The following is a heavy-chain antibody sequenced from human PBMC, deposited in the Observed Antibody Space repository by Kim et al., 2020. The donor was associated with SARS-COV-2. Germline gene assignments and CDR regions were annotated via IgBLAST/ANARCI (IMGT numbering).Heavy chain of an antibody. V-gene: IGHV3-30-3*01. CDR2: ISYDGSNK. D-gene: IGHD3-9*01. J-gene: IGHJ4*02. CDR1: GFTFSSYA. Sequence: GGSLRLSCAASGFTFSSYAMHWVRQAPGKGLEWVAVISYDGSNKYYADSVKGRFTISRDNSKNTLYLQMNSLRAEDTAVYYCAREGRYFDWYLGYFDYWGQGTLVTVSS. CDR3: AREGRYFDWYLGYFDY.